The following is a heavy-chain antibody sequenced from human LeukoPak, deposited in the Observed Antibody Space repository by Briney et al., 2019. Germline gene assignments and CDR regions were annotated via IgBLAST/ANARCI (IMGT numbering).Heavy chain of an antibody. J-gene: IGHJ3*02. CDR3: ARDVGCSSTSCYVDAFDI. Sequence: ASVKVSCKASGYTFTSYYMHWVRQAPGQGLEWMGIINPSGGSTSYAQKFQGRVTMTRDTSTSTVYMELSSLRSEDTAVYYCARDVGCSSTSCYVDAFDIWGQGKMVNVSS. CDR1: GYTFTSYY. V-gene: IGHV1-46*01. D-gene: IGHD2-2*01. CDR2: INPSGGST.